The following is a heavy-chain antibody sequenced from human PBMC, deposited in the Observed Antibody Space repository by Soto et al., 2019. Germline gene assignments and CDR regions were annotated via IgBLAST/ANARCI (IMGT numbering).Heavy chain of an antibody. CDR1: GFTFSDEY. J-gene: IGHJ4*02. CDR2: SRNKANSYTA. D-gene: IGHD1-26*01. Sequence: GGSLRLSCAASGFTFSDEYMGWVRQAPGKGLEWVGRSRNKANSYTAEYAASVKGRFTISRDDSKRLLSLQMNSLRSEDTAVYYCARDINNRGRFHPFDYWGQGTLVTVSS. V-gene: IGHV3-72*01. CDR3: ARDINNRGRFHPFDY.